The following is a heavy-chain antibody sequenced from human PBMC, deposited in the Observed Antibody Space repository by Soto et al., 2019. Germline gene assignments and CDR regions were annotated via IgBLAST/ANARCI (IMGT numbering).Heavy chain of an antibody. CDR2: IMPVFRTP. CDR1: GGTFRTAA. Sequence: QVQPEQSGAEVKKPGSSVKVSCKASGGTFRTAAVSWVRQAPGQGLEWMGGIMPVFRTPDYAQKFHGRVTITSDESTSTAYMEMSGLRSDDTAVYYCARDNDRPQLGGNYYYILDVWGQGTTIIVSS. CDR3: ARDNDRPQLGGNYYYILDV. D-gene: IGHD2-8*01. V-gene: IGHV1-69*05. J-gene: IGHJ6*02.